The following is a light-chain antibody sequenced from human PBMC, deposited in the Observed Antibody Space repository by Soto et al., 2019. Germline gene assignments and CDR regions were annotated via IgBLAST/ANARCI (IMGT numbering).Light chain of an antibody. CDR1: SSDVGGYNY. J-gene: IGLJ1*01. CDR3: SSYASSSTPYV. CDR2: NVN. V-gene: IGLV2-14*01. Sequence: QSALTQPASVSGSPGQSITISCTGTSSDVGGYNYVSWYQQHPGKVPKLMIYNVNNRPSGVSDRFSGSKSGNSASLTISGLQAEDEADYYCSSYASSSTPYVLGTGTKLTVL.